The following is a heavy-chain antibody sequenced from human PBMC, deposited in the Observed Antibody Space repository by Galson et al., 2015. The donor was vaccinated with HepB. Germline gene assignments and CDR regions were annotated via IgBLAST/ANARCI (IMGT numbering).Heavy chain of an antibody. Sequence: SVKVSCKASGSTFTSYAMHWVRQAPGQRLEWMGWINAGNGNTKYSQKFQGRVTITRDTSASTAYMELSSLRSEDTAVYYCARVGARVRGVMAYYYYGMDVWGQVTTVTVSS. D-gene: IGHD3-10*01. CDR2: INAGNGNT. J-gene: IGHJ6*02. CDR1: GSTFTSYA. V-gene: IGHV1-3*01. CDR3: ARVGARVRGVMAYYYYGMDV.